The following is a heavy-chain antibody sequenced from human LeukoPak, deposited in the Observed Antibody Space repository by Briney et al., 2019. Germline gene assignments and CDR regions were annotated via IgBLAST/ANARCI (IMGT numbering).Heavy chain of an antibody. CDR3: ARDPGTIPWVV. CDR1: GFTVSSNN. J-gene: IGHJ6*02. Sequence: GGSLRLSCAASGFTVSSNNMSWVRQAPGKGLEWVSVIYSGGSTYYADSVKGRFTISRDNSKNTLYLQMNSLRAEDTAVYYCARDPGTIPWVVWGQGTTVTVSS. CDR2: IYSGGST. V-gene: IGHV3-66*01. D-gene: IGHD1-1*01.